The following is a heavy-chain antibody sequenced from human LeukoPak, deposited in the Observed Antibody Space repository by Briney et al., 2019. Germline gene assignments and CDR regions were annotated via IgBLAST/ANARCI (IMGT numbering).Heavy chain of an antibody. J-gene: IGHJ5*02. CDR2: IYYSGST. V-gene: IGHV4-59*01. D-gene: IGHD4-11*01. CDR3: ASSPQLQCLRSEIQFDP. CDR1: GGSIRSYY. Sequence: SETLSLTCTVCGGSIRSYYWSWIRQPPGKALEGMGYIYYSGSTNYNPSLKSRVTIPVDTSKNQFSLKLSSVTAADTAVYYCASSPQLQCLRSEIQFDPWGQGTLVTVSS.